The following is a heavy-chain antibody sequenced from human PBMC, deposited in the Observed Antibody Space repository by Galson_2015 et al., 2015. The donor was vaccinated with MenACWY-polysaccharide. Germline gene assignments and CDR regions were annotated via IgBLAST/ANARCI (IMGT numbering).Heavy chain of an antibody. D-gene: IGHD1/OR15-1a*01. CDR3: AKEGLPGSINNSMDV. V-gene: IGHV3-30*18. Sequence: SLRLSCAASGFTFRSYGMHWFRQAPGKGLEWVAVIAYDGSNEYYGDSVKGRFTISRDNSKNTLFLQMSSLRVEDTAVYYCAKEGLPGSINNSMDVWGQGTTVTVSS. CDR2: IAYDGSNE. J-gene: IGHJ6*02. CDR1: GFTFRSYG.